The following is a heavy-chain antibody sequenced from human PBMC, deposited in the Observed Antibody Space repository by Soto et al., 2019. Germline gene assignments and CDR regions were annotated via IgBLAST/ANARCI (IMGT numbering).Heavy chain of an antibody. V-gene: IGHV4-34*01. D-gene: IGHD2-15*01. Sequence: QVQLQQWGAGLLKPSETLSLTCAVYGGSFSGYYWSWIRQPPGKGLEWIGEINHSGSTNYNPSLKSGVTISVDTSKNQFSLKLSSVTAADTAVYYCARGEYCSGGSCYTRPEYFQHWGQGTLVTVSS. CDR2: INHSGST. CDR1: GGSFSGYY. CDR3: ARGEYCSGGSCYTRPEYFQH. J-gene: IGHJ1*01.